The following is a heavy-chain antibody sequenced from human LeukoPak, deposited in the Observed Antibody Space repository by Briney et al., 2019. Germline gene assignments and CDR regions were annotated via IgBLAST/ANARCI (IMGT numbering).Heavy chain of an antibody. CDR3: ARGPDYYDSSGYDYYYMDV. V-gene: IGHV1-69*01. Sequence: SSVKVSCKASGGTFSNYAISWVPQAPEQGLEWMGGIIPIFGTANYAQKFQARVTITADESTSTAYMELSSLRSEDTAVYYCARGPDYYDSSGYDYYYMDVWGKGTTVTVSS. J-gene: IGHJ6*03. CDR1: GGTFSNYA. CDR2: IIPIFGTA. D-gene: IGHD3-22*01.